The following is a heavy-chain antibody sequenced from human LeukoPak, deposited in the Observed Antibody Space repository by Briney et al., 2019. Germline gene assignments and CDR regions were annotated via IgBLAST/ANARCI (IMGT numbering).Heavy chain of an antibody. CDR2: VYQSGTT. J-gene: IGHJ3*02. D-gene: IGHD5-12*01. Sequence: SETLSLTCVVSGYSISSDYYWVRIRQPPGKGLEWIGNVYQSGTTYSNPSLKSRVTMSVDTSKNQFSLKVNSVTAADTAVYYCARGETIVADRREGDGFDIWGQGTLVTVSS. V-gene: IGHV4-38-2*01. CDR1: GYSISSDYY. CDR3: ARGETIVADRREGDGFDI.